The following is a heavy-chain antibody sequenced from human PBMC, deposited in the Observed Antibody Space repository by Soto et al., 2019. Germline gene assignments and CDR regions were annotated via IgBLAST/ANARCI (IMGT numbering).Heavy chain of an antibody. Sequence: QVQLVQSGAEVKTPGSSVKVSCTASGDTFNFYTLSWVWQYPGHGREWMGRIIPMLGISNYAQKFQGRVTIIANKTTRTSYMVLSGLSSEDTARYYGATTYGPGSTHVDNGGQGTLVTVSS. CDR1: GDTFNFYT. J-gene: IGHJ4*02. V-gene: IGHV1-69*02. CDR3: ATTYGPGSTHVDN. D-gene: IGHD3-10*01. CDR2: IIPMLGIS.